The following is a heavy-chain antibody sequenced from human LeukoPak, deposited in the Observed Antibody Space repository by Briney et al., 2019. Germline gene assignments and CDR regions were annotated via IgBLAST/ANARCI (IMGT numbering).Heavy chain of an antibody. CDR2: ISSSGSTI. CDR3: ATVGYYGSDDL. CDR1: GFTFSSYE. V-gene: IGHV3-48*03. D-gene: IGHD3-10*01. J-gene: IGHJ2*01. Sequence: GGSLRLSCAASGFTFSSYEMNWVRQAPGKGLEWVSYISSSGSTIYYADSVKGRFTISRDNAKNSLYLQMNSLRAEDTAVYYCATVGYYGSDDLWGRGTLVTVSS.